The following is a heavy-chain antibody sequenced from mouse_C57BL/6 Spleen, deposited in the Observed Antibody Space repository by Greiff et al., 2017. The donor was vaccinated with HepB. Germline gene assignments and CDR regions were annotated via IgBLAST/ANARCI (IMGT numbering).Heavy chain of an antibody. J-gene: IGHJ4*01. V-gene: IGHV7-3*01. Sequence: EVKVEESGGGLVQPGGSLSLSCAASGFTFTDYYMSWVRQPPGKALEWLGFIRNKANGYTTEYSASVKGRFTISRDNSQSILYLQMNALRAEDSATYYCARSTVLLYYAMDYWGQGTSVTVSS. CDR1: GFTFTDYY. D-gene: IGHD1-1*01. CDR3: ARSTVLLYYAMDY. CDR2: IRNKANGYTT.